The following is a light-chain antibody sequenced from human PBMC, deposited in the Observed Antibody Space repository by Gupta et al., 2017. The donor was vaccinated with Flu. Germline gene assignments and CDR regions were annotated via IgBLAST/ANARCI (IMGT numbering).Light chain of an antibody. J-gene: IGKJ5*01. CDR2: DAS. Sequence: DIQLTQSPSSLSASVGDRVTITCQARQPITNYLNWYQQKPGIAPKLLIHDASNLATGVPSRFSGSGSGTHFTLTISSLQPEELGTYYCQQEDHLLITFGQGTQLEIK. CDR3: QQEDHLLIT. CDR1: QPITNY. V-gene: IGKV1-33*01.